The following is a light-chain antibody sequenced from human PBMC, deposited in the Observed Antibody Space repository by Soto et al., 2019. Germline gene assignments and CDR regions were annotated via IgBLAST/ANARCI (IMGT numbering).Light chain of an antibody. CDR2: GAS. V-gene: IGKV3-15*01. CDR1: ESLSTY. J-gene: IGKJ2*01. Sequence: VMAQSPATLSVSPGERVTLSCRASESLSTYLAWYQQKPGQAPRLLIYGASTKATGIPARFSGSGSATDFTLTISSLQYEDFAVYYCQSYNDWPFTFGQGTKVDIK. CDR3: QSYNDWPFT.